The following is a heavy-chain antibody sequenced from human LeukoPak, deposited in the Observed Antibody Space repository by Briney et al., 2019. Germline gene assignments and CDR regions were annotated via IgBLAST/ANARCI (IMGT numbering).Heavy chain of an antibody. CDR3: ARAVGGSGFDY. Sequence: SETLSLTCTVSGGSLSSYYWSWIRQPPGKGLEWIGYIYYSGSTNYNPSLTSRVTISVDTSKNQFSLKLSSVTAADTAVYYCARAVGGSGFDYWGQGTLVTVSS. CDR1: GGSLSSYY. CDR2: IYYSGST. D-gene: IGHD3-10*01. J-gene: IGHJ4*02. V-gene: IGHV4-59*01.